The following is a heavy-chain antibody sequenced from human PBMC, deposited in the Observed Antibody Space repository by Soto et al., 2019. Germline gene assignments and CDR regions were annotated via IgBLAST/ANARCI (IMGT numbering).Heavy chain of an antibody. D-gene: IGHD4-17*01. CDR3: GRDRRYGELDP. Sequence: PSGTLSLTCTVSGGSISSYYWSWIRQPPGKGLEWIGYIYYSGSTNYNPSLKSRVTISVDTSKNQFSLKLSSVTAADTAVYYCGRDRRYGELDPWGQGTLVTVSS. V-gene: IGHV4-59*01. CDR2: IYYSGST. CDR1: GGSISSYY. J-gene: IGHJ5*02.